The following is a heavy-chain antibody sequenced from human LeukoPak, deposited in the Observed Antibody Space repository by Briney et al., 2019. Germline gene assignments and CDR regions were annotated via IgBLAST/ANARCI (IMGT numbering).Heavy chain of an antibody. J-gene: IGHJ4*02. V-gene: IGHV4-59*01. CDR3: ARGYLLFQDYYDSSGYFDY. D-gene: IGHD3-22*01. Sequence: SETLSLTCTVSGGSISSYYWSWIRQPPGKGLEWIRYIYYSGSTNYNPSLKSRVTISVDTSKNQFSLKLSSVTAADTAVYYCARGYLLFQDYYDSSGYFDYWGQGTLVTVSS. CDR1: GGSISSYY. CDR2: IYYSGST.